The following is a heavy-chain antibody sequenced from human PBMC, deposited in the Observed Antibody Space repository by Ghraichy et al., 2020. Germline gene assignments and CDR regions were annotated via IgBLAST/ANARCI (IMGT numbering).Heavy chain of an antibody. CDR2: INPSGGST. CDR1: GYTFTSYY. CDR3: ARVNLYNEPNRYSPSQFDY. V-gene: IGHV1-46*01. D-gene: IGHD6-13*01. Sequence: ASVKVSCKASGYTFTSYYMHWVRQAPGQGLEWMGIINPSGGSTSYAQKFQGRVTMTRDTSTSTVYMELSSLRSEDTAVYYCARVNLYNEPNRYSPSQFDYWGQGTLVTISS. J-gene: IGHJ4*02.